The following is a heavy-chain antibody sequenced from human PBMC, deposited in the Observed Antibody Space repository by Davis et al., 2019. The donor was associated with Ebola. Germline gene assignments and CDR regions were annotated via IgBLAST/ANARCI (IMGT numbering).Heavy chain of an antibody. D-gene: IGHD3-22*01. Sequence: SVKVSCKSSGGTFSSFAVGWVRQAPGQGLEWMGGIIPMFCSPNYAQKFQDRVTITADESTRTVYLELSSLRSEDTAVYYCARVQTGYYFDSSDSPSWFAPWGQGTLVTVSS. CDR1: GGTFSSFA. V-gene: IGHV1-69*13. CDR3: ARVQTGYYFDSSDSPSWFAP. J-gene: IGHJ5*02. CDR2: IIPMFCSP.